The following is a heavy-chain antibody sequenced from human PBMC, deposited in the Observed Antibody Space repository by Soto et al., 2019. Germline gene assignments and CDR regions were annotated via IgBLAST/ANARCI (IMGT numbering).Heavy chain of an antibody. V-gene: IGHV3-23*01. CDR3: AKDLVGAFDY. Sequence: GGSLRLSCAASGFTFSTYAMTWVRQTPGKGLEWVSAISGSGGSTYYADSVKGRFTISRDNSKNTLYLQMNSLRAEDTAVYYCAKDLVGAFDYWGQGTLVTVSS. CDR2: ISGSGGST. J-gene: IGHJ4*02. D-gene: IGHD1-26*01. CDR1: GFTFSTYA.